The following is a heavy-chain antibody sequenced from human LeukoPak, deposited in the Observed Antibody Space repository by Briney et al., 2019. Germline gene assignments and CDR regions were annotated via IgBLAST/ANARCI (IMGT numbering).Heavy chain of an antibody. V-gene: IGHV3-7*01. CDR3: TRDPNYYDSSGYYLGHFDY. D-gene: IGHD3-22*01. Sequence: GGSLRLSCAASGFTFSSYWMSWVRQAPGKGLEWVANIKQDGSEKYYVDSAKGRFAVSRDNAKNSLYLQMSSLRAEDTALYYCTRDPNYYDSSGYYLGHFDYWGQGALLTVSS. CDR2: IKQDGSEK. CDR1: GFTFSSYW. J-gene: IGHJ4*02.